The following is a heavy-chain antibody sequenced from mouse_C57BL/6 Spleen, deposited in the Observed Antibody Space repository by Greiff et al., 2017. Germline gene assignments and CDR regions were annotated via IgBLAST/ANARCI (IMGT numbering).Heavy chain of an antibody. J-gene: IGHJ2*01. CDR1: GFTFSSYT. Sequence: EVKLMESGGGLVKPGGSLKLSCAASGFTFSSYTMSWVRQTPEKRLEWVATISGGGGNTYYPDSVKGRFTISRDNAKNTLYLQMSSLRSEDTSLYYCARHDDYDRYYFDYWGQGTTLTVSS. CDR2: ISGGGGNT. D-gene: IGHD2-4*01. V-gene: IGHV5-9*01. CDR3: ARHDDYDRYYFDY.